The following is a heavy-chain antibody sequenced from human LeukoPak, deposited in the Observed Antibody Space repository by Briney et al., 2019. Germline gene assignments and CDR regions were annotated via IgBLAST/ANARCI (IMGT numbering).Heavy chain of an antibody. CDR3: ARAVEGVVVVAADAFDI. CDR2: IYYSGST. CDR1: GGSISSYY. V-gene: IGHV4-59*01. D-gene: IGHD2-15*01. Sequence: SETLSLTCTVSGGSISSYYWSWIRQPPGKGLEWIGYIYYSGSTNYNPSLKSRVTISVDTSKNQFSLKLSSVTAADTAVYYCARAVEGVVVVAADAFDIWGQGTMVTASS. J-gene: IGHJ3*02.